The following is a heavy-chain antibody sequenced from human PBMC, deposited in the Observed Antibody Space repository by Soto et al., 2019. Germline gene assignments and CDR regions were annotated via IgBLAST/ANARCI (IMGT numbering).Heavy chain of an antibody. CDR1: GFSLSPDDMG. J-gene: IGHJ5*02. CDR3: AHKGRSSGWVFSS. Sequence: QITLKESGPTLVKPTQTLTLTCTFSGFSLSPDDMGVGWLRQSPVRALDWLAVIYWNDDRFYNPSLQSRLTITTDTPHSQVVLTLPYLDPVDTATYYWAHKGRSSGWVFSSWGPGTLVTVAS. V-gene: IGHV2-5*01. D-gene: IGHD6-19*01. CDR2: IYWNDDR.